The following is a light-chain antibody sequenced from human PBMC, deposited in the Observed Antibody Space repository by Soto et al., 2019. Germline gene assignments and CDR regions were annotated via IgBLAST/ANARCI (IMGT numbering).Light chain of an antibody. CDR3: QQYNSMLS. CDR2: DAS. J-gene: IGKJ4*01. CDR1: HDVSRN. V-gene: IGKV1-33*01. Sequence: IQMTQSPSSLYASVGDRVTIACQSSHDVSRNLNWFQQKPGEAPKLLIYDASNLERGVPSRFSGSGSGTHFTFTISSLQPEDVATYYCQQYNSMLSFGGGT.